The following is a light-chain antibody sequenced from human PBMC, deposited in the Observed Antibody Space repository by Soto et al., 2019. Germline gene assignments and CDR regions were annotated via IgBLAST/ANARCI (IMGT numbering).Light chain of an antibody. CDR3: QRYDSLRT. J-gene: IGKJ1*01. CDR2: GAS. V-gene: IGKV3-20*01. CDR1: QSVGSNF. Sequence: EIVLTQSPGTLSLSPGERATLSCRASQSVGSNFLAWYQQKPGQAPRLLIYGASNRATGIPDRFSGSGSGTDFTLTITRLEPEDFAMYYCQRYDSLRTFGQGTKVDIK.